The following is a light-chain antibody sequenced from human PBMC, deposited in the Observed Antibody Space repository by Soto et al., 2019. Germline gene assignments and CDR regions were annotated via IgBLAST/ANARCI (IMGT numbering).Light chain of an antibody. Sequence: DIQMTQSPSSLSASVGDRVTITCQASQDIDKYLNWYQQKPGKAPKLLIYAASSLQSGVPSRFSGSGSGTDFTLTISSLQPEDFATYYCQQSYSTLQITFGQGTRLEI. CDR2: AAS. V-gene: IGKV1-39*01. CDR3: QQSYSTLQIT. J-gene: IGKJ5*01. CDR1: QDIDKY.